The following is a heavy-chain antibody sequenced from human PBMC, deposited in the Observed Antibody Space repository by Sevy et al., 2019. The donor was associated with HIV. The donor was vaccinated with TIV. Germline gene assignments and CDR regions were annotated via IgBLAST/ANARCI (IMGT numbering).Heavy chain of an antibody. J-gene: IGHJ4*02. CDR1: GFTFSSYA. CDR2: ISYDGSNK. V-gene: IGHV3-30-3*01. Sequence: GGSLRLSCAASGFTFSSYAMHWVRQAPGKGLEWVAVISYDGSNKSYADSVKGRFTISRDNSKNTLYLQMNSLRAEDTAVYYCARVQPRGYSYGYSDYWGQGTLVTVSS. D-gene: IGHD5-18*01. CDR3: ARVQPRGYSYGYSDY.